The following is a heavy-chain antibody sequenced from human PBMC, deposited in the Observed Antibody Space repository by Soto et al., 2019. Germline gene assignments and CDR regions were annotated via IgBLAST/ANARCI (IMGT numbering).Heavy chain of an antibody. V-gene: IGHV3-23*01. CDR2: ISGSGGST. CDR1: GFTFSSYA. D-gene: IGHD3-22*01. Sequence: GGSLRLSCAASGFTFSSYAMSWVRQAPGKGLEWVSAISGSGGSTYYADSVKGRFTISRDNSKNTLYLQMNSLRAEDTAVYYCAKSASYYDSSGYAPIVWGQGTLVTVSS. CDR3: AKSASYYDSSGYAPIV. J-gene: IGHJ4*02.